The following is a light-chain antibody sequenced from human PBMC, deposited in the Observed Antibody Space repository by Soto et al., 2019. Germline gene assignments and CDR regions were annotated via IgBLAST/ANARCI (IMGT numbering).Light chain of an antibody. V-gene: IGKV3-11*01. Sequence: NVLTQSPATLSLSPGERATLSCRASQSVGIYLAWYQQKPGQAPRLLIYDAFQRATGIPARFSGSGSGTDFTLTISSLEPEDSAVYYCQQRSNWSPQFTFGPGTKVDIK. CDR2: DAF. J-gene: IGKJ3*01. CDR1: QSVGIY. CDR3: QQRSNWSPQFT.